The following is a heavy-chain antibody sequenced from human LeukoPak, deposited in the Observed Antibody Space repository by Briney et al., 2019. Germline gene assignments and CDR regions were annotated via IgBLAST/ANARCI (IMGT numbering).Heavy chain of an antibody. CDR1: GGSISTNGYY. Sequence: SETLSLTCTFSGGSISTNGYYWGWIRQPPGKGLEWIGSIYYSGSTYFNPSLKSRVTISIDMSKNQFSLKLNSVTAADAAVYYCARYMAYSSSWSYYYYMDVWGKGTTVTVSS. D-gene: IGHD6-13*01. V-gene: IGHV4-39*07. J-gene: IGHJ6*03. CDR3: ARYMAYSSSWSYYYYMDV. CDR2: IYYSGST.